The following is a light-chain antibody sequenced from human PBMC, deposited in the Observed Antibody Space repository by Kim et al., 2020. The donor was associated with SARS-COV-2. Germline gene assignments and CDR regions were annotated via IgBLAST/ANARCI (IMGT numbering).Light chain of an antibody. CDR1: QSISGY. V-gene: IGKV1-39*01. Sequence: DIQMTQSPSSLSASVGDRVTITCRASQSISGYLNWYQQKPGKAPNLLIYAASNLHDGVPSRFSGSGFGTDFTLTIRSLQPEDLATDYCQQSYSATYTFGEGTKREI. J-gene: IGKJ2*01. CDR2: AAS. CDR3: QQSYSATYT.